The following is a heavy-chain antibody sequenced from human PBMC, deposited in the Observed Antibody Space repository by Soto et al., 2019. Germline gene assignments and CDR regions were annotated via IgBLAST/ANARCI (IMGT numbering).Heavy chain of an antibody. D-gene: IGHD6-19*01. J-gene: IGHJ4*02. CDR1: GYAFTNYG. CDR2: ISAYNGNT. Sequence: QVQLVQSGAEVKKPGASVKVSCKASGYAFTNYGISWVRQVPGQGLEWVGWISAYNGNTEYAQRLQGRVTMTTDTSTSTAYMELRSLRSDDTAVYYCARDLSSGLSNFDFWGQGTLVTVSS. V-gene: IGHV1-18*01. CDR3: ARDLSSGLSNFDF.